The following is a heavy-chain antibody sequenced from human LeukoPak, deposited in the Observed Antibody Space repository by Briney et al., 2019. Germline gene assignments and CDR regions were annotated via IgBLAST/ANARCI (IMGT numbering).Heavy chain of an antibody. D-gene: IGHD6-19*01. CDR2: ISSSRSYK. Sequence: PGGSLTLSCAASGFTFSDYYMSWIRQAPGKGLEWVSYISSSRSYKNYADSVKGRFTISRDNAKNSLYLQMNSLRAEDTAVYYCARAQRGGCLVDFAYWGKGTLVTVSS. CDR1: GFTFSDYY. J-gene: IGHJ4*02. CDR3: ARAQRGGCLVDFAY. V-gene: IGHV3-11*06.